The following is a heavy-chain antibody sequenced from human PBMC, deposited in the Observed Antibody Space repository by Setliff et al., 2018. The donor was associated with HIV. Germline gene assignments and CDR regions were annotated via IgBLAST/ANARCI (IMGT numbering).Heavy chain of an antibody. D-gene: IGHD2-15*01. V-gene: IGHV4-34*01. Sequence: PLETLSLTCAVYGGSFSVYHWSWIRQSPGMGLEWIGQISHRGSTVYNPSLQGRLTLSVDTSKNQFSLKLTSVTAADAGVFYCVRGRRHIVVSPLGVFDIWGQGTTVTVSS. CDR1: GGSFSVYH. J-gene: IGHJ3*02. CDR2: ISHRGST. CDR3: VRGRRHIVVSPLGVFDI.